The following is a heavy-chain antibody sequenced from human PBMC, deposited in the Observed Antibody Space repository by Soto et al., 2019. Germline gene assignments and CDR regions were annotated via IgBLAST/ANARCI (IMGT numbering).Heavy chain of an antibody. CDR3: ARAYTYDFDY. Sequence: QITLKESGPTLVKPTQTLTLTCTFSGFSFGVSGVGVGWIRQPPGKALEWLALVFWHDDKRYNQSLRSRLTITKDAPKNQVVLTMTNMDPLDTATYFCARAYTYDFDYWGQGTLVSVSS. D-gene: IGHD5-18*01. J-gene: IGHJ4*02. CDR2: VFWHDDK. V-gene: IGHV2-5*01. CDR1: GFSFGVSGVG.